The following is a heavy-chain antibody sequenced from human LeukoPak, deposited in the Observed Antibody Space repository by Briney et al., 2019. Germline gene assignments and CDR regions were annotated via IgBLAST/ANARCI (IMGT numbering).Heavy chain of an antibody. D-gene: IGHD3-16*02. CDR3: ARALGITFGGVIVPYYYYYMDV. Sequence: SETLSLTCTVSGGSISSSSYYWGWIRQPPGKGLEWIGSIYYSGSTYYNPSLKSRVTISVDTSKNQFSLKLSSVTAADTAVYYCARALGITFGGVIVPYYYYYMDVWGKGTTVTVSS. CDR2: IYYSGST. CDR1: GGSISSSSYY. J-gene: IGHJ6*03. V-gene: IGHV4-39*07.